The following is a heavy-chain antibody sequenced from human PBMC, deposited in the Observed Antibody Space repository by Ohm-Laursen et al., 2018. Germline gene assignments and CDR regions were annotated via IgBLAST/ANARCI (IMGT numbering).Heavy chain of an antibody. Sequence: SLRLSCAASGFTFGSSWMHWVRQAPGKGLEWVATIKQDGSEKYYVDSVKGRFTISRDNAKSSLYLQMNSLRAEDTAVYYCARDTYYYYYGMDVWGQGTTVTVSS. CDR3: ARDTYYYYYGMDV. CDR2: IKQDGSEK. V-gene: IGHV3-7*03. CDR1: GFTFGSSW. J-gene: IGHJ6*02.